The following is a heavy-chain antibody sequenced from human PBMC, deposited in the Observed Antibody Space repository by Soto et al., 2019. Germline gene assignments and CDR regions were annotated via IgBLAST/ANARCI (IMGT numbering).Heavy chain of an antibody. D-gene: IGHD3-22*01. Sequence: GGSLRLSCAASGFTFSSYWMSWVRQAPGKGLEWVANIKRDGGEKYYVDSVKGRFTISRDNAKNSLYLQMNSLRDEDTAVYYCARTQPIYFDSSGYYYAVSITIDYWGQGTLVTVSS. V-gene: IGHV3-7*01. J-gene: IGHJ4*02. CDR3: ARTQPIYFDSSGYYYAVSITIDY. CDR2: IKRDGGEK. CDR1: GFTFSSYW.